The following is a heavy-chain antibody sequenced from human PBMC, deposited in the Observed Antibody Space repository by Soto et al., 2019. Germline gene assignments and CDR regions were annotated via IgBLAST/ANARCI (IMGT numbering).Heavy chain of an antibody. CDR2: INHSGST. CDR3: AAIAVADLNWFDP. V-gene: IGHV4-34*01. Sequence: SETLSLTCAVYGGPFSGYYWSWIRQPPGKGLEWIGEINHSGSTNYNPSLKSRVTISVDTSKNQFSLKLKSVTAADTAVYYCAAIAVADLNWFDPWGQGTLVTVSS. CDR1: GGPFSGYY. D-gene: IGHD6-19*01. J-gene: IGHJ5*02.